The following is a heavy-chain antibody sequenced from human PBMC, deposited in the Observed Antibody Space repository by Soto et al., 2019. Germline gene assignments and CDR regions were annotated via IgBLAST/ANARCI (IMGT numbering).Heavy chain of an antibody. CDR2: IYYSGST. Sequence: SETLSLTCTVSGGSISSGGYYWSWIRQHPGKGLEWIGYIYYSGSTYYNPSLKSRVTISVDTSKNQFSLKLSSVTAADTAVYYCAREEGILTGYVSANWFDPWGQGTLVTVYS. V-gene: IGHV4-31*03. D-gene: IGHD3-9*01. CDR3: AREEGILTGYVSANWFDP. J-gene: IGHJ5*02. CDR1: GGSISSGGYY.